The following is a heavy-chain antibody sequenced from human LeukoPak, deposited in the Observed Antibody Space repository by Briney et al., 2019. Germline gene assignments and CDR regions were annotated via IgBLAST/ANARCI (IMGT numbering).Heavy chain of an antibody. CDR3: AKDRAQQLVLDF. J-gene: IGHJ4*02. CDR2: IIGSGSST. Sequence: DGSLRLSCAASGFTFSSYAMSWVRQAPGKGLEWVSAIIGSGSSTYYADSVKGRFTISRDNSKNTLFLQMNSLRAEDTAVYYCAKDRAQQLVLDFWGQGTLVTVSS. V-gene: IGHV3-23*01. D-gene: IGHD6-13*01. CDR1: GFTFSSYA.